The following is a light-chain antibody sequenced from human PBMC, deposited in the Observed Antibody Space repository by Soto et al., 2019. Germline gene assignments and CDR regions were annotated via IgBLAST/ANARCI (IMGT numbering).Light chain of an antibody. J-gene: IGLJ1*01. CDR2: EVS. CDR1: SSDIGTYNL. CDR3: CSYAGSSYV. V-gene: IGLV2-23*02. Sequence: QSALTQSASVSGSPGQSITIFCTGTSSDIGTYNLVSWYQQHPGKAPKLMIYEVSKRPSGVSDRFSGSKSGNTASLTISGLQAEDEADYYCCSYAGSSYVFGAGTKVTVL.